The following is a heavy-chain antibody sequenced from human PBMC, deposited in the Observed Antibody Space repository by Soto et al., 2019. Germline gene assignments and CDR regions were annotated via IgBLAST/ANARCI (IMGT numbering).Heavy chain of an antibody. V-gene: IGHV3-30-3*01. CDR1: GFTFSSYA. J-gene: IGHJ5*02. Sequence: QEQLVESGGGVVQPGRSLRLSCAASGFTFSSYAMHWVRQAPGTGLEWVAGISFDGSKKYYADSVKDRFTVSRDNSKKTVYVQMNSLRGEDTAVFYCGRDRRFGNGYNLGFALWGQGTLVTVSS. CDR2: ISFDGSKK. D-gene: IGHD5-12*01. CDR3: GRDRRFGNGYNLGFAL.